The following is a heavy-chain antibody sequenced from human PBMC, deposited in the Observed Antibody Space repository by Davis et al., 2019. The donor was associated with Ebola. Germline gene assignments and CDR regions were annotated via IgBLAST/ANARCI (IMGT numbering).Heavy chain of an antibody. CDR3: VRDAYGPDY. V-gene: IGHV1-46*01. Sequence: ASVKVSRQASGYSLLRHHVHWVRQAPGQGLEGMGKITPSDTSTNYAQKFQGRLTMTRDTSTSTVYMELSSLGSEDTAVYYCVRDAYGPDYWGQGTLVTVSS. J-gene: IGHJ4*02. CDR2: ITPSDTST. CDR1: GYSLLRHH. D-gene: IGHD3-16*01.